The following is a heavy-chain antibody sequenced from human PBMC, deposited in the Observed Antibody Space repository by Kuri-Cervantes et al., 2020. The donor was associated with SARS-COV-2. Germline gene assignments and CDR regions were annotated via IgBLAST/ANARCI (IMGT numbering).Heavy chain of an antibody. Sequence: SETLSLTCTVSGGSISSYYWSWIRQPAGKGLEWTGRIYTSGSTNYNPSLKSRVTMSVDTSKNQFSLKLSSVTAADTAVYYCARDLPSDYTYYYYYMDVWGKGTTVTVSS. CDR1: GGSISSYY. J-gene: IGHJ6*03. CDR2: IYTSGST. D-gene: IGHD4/OR15-4a*01. CDR3: ARDLPSDYTYYYYYMDV. V-gene: IGHV4-4*07.